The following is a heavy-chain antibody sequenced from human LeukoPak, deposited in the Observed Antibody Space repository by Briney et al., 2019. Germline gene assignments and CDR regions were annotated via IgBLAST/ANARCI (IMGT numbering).Heavy chain of an antibody. D-gene: IGHD2-21*02. CDR1: GGSISSSSYY. CDR3: ARRIVVVTAIWSVGNNWFDP. CDR2: IYYSGST. J-gene: IGHJ5*02. Sequence: PSETLSLTCTVSGGSISSSSYYWGWIRQPPGKGLEWIGGIYYSGSTYYNPSLKSRVTISVDTSKNQFSLKLSSVTAADTAVYYCARRIVVVTAIWSVGNNWFDPWGQGTLVTVSS. V-gene: IGHV4-39*01.